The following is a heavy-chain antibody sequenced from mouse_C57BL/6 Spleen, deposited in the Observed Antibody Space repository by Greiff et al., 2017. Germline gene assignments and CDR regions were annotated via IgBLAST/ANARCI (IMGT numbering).Heavy chain of an antibody. Sequence: QVQLQQSGAELVRPGASVTLSCKASGYTFTDYEMHWVKQTPVHGLEWIGAIDPETGGTAYNQKFKGKAILTADKSSSTAYMELRSLTSEDSAVYYGTRGGEPPFADWGQGTLVTVSA. J-gene: IGHJ3*01. CDR2: IDPETGGT. V-gene: IGHV1-15*01. CDR3: TRGGEPPFAD. CDR1: GYTFTDYE.